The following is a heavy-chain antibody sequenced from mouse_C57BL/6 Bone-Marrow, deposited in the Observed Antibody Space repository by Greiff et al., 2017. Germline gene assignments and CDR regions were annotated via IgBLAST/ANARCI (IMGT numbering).Heavy chain of an antibody. Sequence: VQLKQPGAELVKPGASVKLSCKASGYTFTSYWMHWVKQRPGQGLEWIGMIHPNSGSTNYNEKFKSKATLTVDKSSSTAYMQLSSLTSEDSAVYYCARLGGYYVYYYAMDYWGQGTSVTVSS. CDR3: ARLGGYYVYYYAMDY. CDR1: GYTFTSYW. D-gene: IGHD2-3*01. J-gene: IGHJ4*01. V-gene: IGHV1-64*01. CDR2: IHPNSGST.